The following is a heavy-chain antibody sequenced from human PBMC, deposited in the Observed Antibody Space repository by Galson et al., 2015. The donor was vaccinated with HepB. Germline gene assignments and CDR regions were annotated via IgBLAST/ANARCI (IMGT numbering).Heavy chain of an antibody. CDR1: GYTFTSYY. D-gene: IGHD2-8*01. CDR2: INPSGGDT. V-gene: IGHV1-46*03. Sequence: SVTVSCKASGYTFTSYYMHWVRQAPGQGLEWMGIINPSGGDTSYAQKFQGRVTMTRDTSTSTVYMELSSLRSEDTAVYYCARDREYGVCCPDYWGQGTLVTVSS. CDR3: ARDREYGVCCPDY. J-gene: IGHJ4*02.